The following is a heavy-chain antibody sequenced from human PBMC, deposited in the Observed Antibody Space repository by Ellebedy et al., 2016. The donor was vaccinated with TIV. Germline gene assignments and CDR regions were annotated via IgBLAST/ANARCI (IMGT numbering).Heavy chain of an antibody. CDR1: GYTFTDYY. D-gene: IGHD3-10*01. Sequence: AASVKVSCKASGYTFTDYYMHWVRQAPGLELEWMGIINPSGGSTSYAQKFQGRITVTRDTSTSTLYMELSSLRSEDTAVYYCARSTVRGKYYFDYWGQGTLVTVSS. CDR3: ARSTVRGKYYFDY. CDR2: INPSGGST. V-gene: IGHV1-46*01. J-gene: IGHJ4*02.